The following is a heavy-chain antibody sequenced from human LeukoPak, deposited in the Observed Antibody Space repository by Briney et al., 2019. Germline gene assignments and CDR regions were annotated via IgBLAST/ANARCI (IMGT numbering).Heavy chain of an antibody. CDR1: GGSFSDYY. V-gene: IGHV4-34*01. CDR3: ARGLLGFYGSGSSYNDYGMDV. J-gene: IGHJ6*04. Sequence: PSETLSLTCAVYGGSFSDYYWSWIRQPPGKGLGWVGEINHGGSSNYNPSLKSRVTISLDASKNQFSLKLTSVTAADTAVYYCARGLLGFYGSGSSYNDYGMDVWGKGTTVTVSS. D-gene: IGHD3-10*01. CDR2: INHGGSS.